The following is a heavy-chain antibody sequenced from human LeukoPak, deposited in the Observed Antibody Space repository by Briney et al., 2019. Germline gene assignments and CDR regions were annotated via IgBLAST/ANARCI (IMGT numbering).Heavy chain of an antibody. CDR1: GFSFNNYA. J-gene: IGHJ4*02. CDR2: ISTTGGST. CDR3: AKDWTTVVTPKGYYFDS. Sequence: PGGSLRLSCAASGFSFNNYAMSWVRQAPGKGLEWVSAISTTGGSTNYADSVKGRFTVSRDNSKNTLSLQMDSLRVEDTALYYCAKDWTTVVTPKGYYFDSWGQGTLVTVSS. D-gene: IGHD4-23*01. V-gene: IGHV3-23*01.